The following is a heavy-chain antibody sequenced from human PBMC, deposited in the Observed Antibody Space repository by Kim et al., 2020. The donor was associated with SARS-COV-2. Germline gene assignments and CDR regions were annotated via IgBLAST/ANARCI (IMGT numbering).Heavy chain of an antibody. J-gene: IGHJ3*02. CDR3: ARGGDGIGFDI. D-gene: IGHD3-10*01. CDR2: T. Sequence: TTYTPSPKSRVPITVDTSKHQFSLKLGSVTAADTAVYYCARGGDGIGFDIWGQGTMVTVSS. V-gene: IGHV4-34*01.